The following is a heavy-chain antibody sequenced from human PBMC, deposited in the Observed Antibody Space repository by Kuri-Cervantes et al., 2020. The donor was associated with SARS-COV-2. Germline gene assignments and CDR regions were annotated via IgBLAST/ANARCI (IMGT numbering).Heavy chain of an antibody. CDR2: ISGSGGST. CDR1: GFTFSSYA. CDR3: AKDPTYYDFWSGPITFYWYFDP. J-gene: IGHJ2*01. V-gene: IGHV3-23*01. Sequence: GGSLRLSCVASGFTFSSYAMSWVRQAPGKGLEWVSAISGSGGSTYYADSVKGRFTISRDNSKNTLYLQMNSLRAGDTAVYYCAKDPTYYDFWSGPITFYWYFDPWGRGTLVTVSS. D-gene: IGHD3-3*01.